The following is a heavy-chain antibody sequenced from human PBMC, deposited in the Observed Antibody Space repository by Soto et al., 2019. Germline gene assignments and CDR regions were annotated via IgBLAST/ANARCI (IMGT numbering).Heavy chain of an antibody. D-gene: IGHD3-16*01. Sequence: PXAPLKISCKACGYTFSIYWIGWVRQMTGKGLEWMGNIYPDDSDTSNNPSLEGRVTISDDKSINTADLQWSSLKASDTATYYCVRQLGNSAMLIIDSWGQGTPVTVSS. J-gene: IGHJ4*02. CDR2: IYPDDSDT. CDR3: VRQLGNSAMLIIDS. V-gene: IGHV5-51*01. CDR1: GYTFSIYW.